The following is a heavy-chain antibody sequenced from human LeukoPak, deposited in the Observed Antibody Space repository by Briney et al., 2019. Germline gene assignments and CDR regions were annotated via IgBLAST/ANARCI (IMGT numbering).Heavy chain of an antibody. V-gene: IGHV6-1*01. CDR2: TYYRSKWYY. CDR3: VRDPGYCYGFDV. J-gene: IGHJ6*02. CDR1: GDSVSSGTSA. Sequence: SQTLSLTCAISGDSVSSGTSAWNWVRQSPSRGLEWLGRTYYRSKWYYEYPVSARGRITVNADTSKNQYSLQLTSMTPDDTAVYYCVRDPGYCYGFDVWGQGTTVTVPS. D-gene: IGHD2-15*01.